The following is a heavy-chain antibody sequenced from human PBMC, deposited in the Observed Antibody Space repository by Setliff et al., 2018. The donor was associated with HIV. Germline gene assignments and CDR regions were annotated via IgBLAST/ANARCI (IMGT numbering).Heavy chain of an antibody. CDR2: FGVSGGST. J-gene: IGHJ4*02. CDR1: GFTFSSYA. V-gene: IGHV3-23*01. Sequence: GESLKISCAASGFTFSSYAMTWVRQAPGKGLEWVSSFGVSGGSTYYADSVKGRFTISRDNSKNTLYLQMNSLRAEDTAVYYCAKGVRHYNFWSGLGYWGQGTLVTVSS. D-gene: IGHD3-3*01. CDR3: AKGVRHYNFWSGLGY.